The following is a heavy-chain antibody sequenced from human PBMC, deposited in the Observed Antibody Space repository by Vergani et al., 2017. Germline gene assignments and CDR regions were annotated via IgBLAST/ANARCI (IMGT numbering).Heavy chain of an antibody. Sequence: EVQLVQSGAEVKKPGESLKISCKGSGYSFTSYWIGWVRQMPGKGLEWMGIIYLGDSDTRYSPSFQGQVTISADKSISTAYLQWCSLKASDTAMCYCARLLGVGLPPGDILTGTNWFDPWGQGTLVTVSS. CDR1: GYSFTSYW. CDR2: IYLGDSDT. V-gene: IGHV5-51*01. D-gene: IGHD3-9*01. J-gene: IGHJ5*02. CDR3: ARLLGVGLPPGDILTGTNWFDP.